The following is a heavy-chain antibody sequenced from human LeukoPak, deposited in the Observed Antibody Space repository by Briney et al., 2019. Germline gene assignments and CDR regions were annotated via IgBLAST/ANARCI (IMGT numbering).Heavy chain of an antibody. J-gene: IGHJ5*02. CDR1: GFTFSSYA. Sequence: GGSLGLSCAASGFTFSSYAMSWVRQAPGKGLEWVSAISGSGGSTYYADSVKGRFTISRDNSKNTLYLQMNSLRAEDTAVYYCAKDNADSGYDSGFDPWGQGTLVTVSS. V-gene: IGHV3-23*01. CDR2: ISGSGGST. D-gene: IGHD5-12*01. CDR3: AKDNADSGYDSGFDP.